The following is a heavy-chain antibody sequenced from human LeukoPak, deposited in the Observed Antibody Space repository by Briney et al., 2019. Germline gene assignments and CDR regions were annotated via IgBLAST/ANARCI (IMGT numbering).Heavy chain of an antibody. Sequence: GESLKISCKGSGYTFTNYWIGWVPQMPGKGLEWMGVIYPGDSDTRYSPSFQGQATISADKSISTAYLQWSSLKASDTAMYYCARRDSAWYYFDYWGQGTLVTVSS. CDR1: GYTFTNYW. V-gene: IGHV5-51*01. CDR3: ARRDSAWYYFDY. D-gene: IGHD6-19*01. CDR2: IYPGDSDT. J-gene: IGHJ4*02.